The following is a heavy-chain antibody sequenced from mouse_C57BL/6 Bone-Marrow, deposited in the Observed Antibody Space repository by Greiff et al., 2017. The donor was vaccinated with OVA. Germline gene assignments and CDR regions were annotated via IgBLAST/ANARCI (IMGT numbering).Heavy chain of an antibody. V-gene: IGHV1-54*01. Sequence: QVQLQQSGAELVRPGTSVKVSCKASGYAFTNYLIEWVKQRPGQGLEWIGVINPRSGGTKYNEKFKGKATLTADKSSSTAYMQLSSLTSEDSAVYFCARDDYDVGGYAMDYWGQGTSVTVSS. CDR2: INPRSGGT. CDR3: ARDDYDVGGYAMDY. D-gene: IGHD2-4*01. J-gene: IGHJ4*01. CDR1: GYAFTNYL.